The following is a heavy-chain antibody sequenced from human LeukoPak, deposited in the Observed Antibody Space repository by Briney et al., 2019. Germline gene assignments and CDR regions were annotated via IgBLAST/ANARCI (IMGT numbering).Heavy chain of an antibody. CDR3: AISLGDDYGDYYFDY. CDR2: ISGSGGST. CDR1: GFTFSSYA. J-gene: IGHJ4*02. Sequence: GESLRLSCAASGFTFSSYAMSWVRQAPGKGLEWVSAISGSGGSTYYADSVKGRFTISRDNSKNTLYLQMGSLRAEDMAVYYCAISLGDDYGDYYFDYWGQGTLVTVSS. D-gene: IGHD4-17*01. V-gene: IGHV3-23*01.